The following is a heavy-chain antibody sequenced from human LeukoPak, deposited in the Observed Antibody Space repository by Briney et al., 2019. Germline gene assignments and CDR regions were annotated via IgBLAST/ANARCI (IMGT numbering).Heavy chain of an antibody. V-gene: IGHV4-4*07. CDR1: GGSISSYY. CDR3: ARVGLRSGSYSVRDDAFDI. J-gene: IGHJ3*02. D-gene: IGHD3-10*01. Sequence: ASETLSLTCTVSGGSISSYYWSWIRQPAGKGLEWIGRIYTSGSTNYNPSLKSRVTMSVDTSKNQFSLKLSSVTAADTAVYYCARVGLRSGSYSVRDDAFDIWGQGTMVTVSS. CDR2: IYTSGST.